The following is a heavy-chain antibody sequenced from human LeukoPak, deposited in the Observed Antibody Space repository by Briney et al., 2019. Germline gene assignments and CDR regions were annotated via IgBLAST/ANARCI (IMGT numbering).Heavy chain of an antibody. CDR1: GYTLTELS. Sequence: ASVKVSCKVSGYTLTELSMHWVRQAPGKGLEWMGGFDPEGGETIYAQKFQGRVTMTEDTSTDTAYMELSSLRSEDTAVYYCAATERYYYDSSGYFAFDIWGQGTMVTVSS. CDR2: FDPEGGET. V-gene: IGHV1-24*01. D-gene: IGHD3-22*01. CDR3: AATERYYYDSSGYFAFDI. J-gene: IGHJ3*02.